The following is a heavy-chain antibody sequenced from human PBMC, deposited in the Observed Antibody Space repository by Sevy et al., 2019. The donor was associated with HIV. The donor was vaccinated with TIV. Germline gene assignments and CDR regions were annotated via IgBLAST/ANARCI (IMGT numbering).Heavy chain of an antibody. D-gene: IGHD3-22*01. Sequence: GGSLRLSCAASGFTFDDYIMHWVRQAPGKGLEWVSGISWNSGSIGYADSVKGRFTISRDNAKNSLYLQMNSLRVEDTALYYCVKEDHSSGSYRIDYWGQGTLVTVSS. V-gene: IGHV3-9*01. CDR2: ISWNSGSI. J-gene: IGHJ4*02. CDR1: GFTFDDYI. CDR3: VKEDHSSGSYRIDY.